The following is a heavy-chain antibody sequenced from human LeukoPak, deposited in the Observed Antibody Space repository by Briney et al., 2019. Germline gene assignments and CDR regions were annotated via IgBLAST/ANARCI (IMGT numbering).Heavy chain of an antibody. Sequence: GGSLRLSCAASGFTFSSYGMLWVRQAPGKGLEWVAFIRYDGSNKYYADSVKGRFTISGDNSKNTLYLQMNSLRAEDTAVYYCAKDLNRYQLLYYFDYWGQGTLVTVSS. CDR1: GFTFSSYG. V-gene: IGHV3-30*02. D-gene: IGHD2-2*01. CDR3: AKDLNRYQLLYYFDY. J-gene: IGHJ4*02. CDR2: IRYDGSNK.